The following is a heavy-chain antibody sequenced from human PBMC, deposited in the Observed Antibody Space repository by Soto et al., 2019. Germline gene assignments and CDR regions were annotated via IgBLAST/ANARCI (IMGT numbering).Heavy chain of an antibody. Sequence: GGSLRLSCAASGFTFSSYAMSWVRQAPGKGLEWVSAISGSGGSTYYADSVKGRFTISRDNSKNTLYLQMNSLRAEDTAVYYCAKEGGNGYCSGGSCYGAYYYYYGMDVWGQGTTVTVSS. V-gene: IGHV3-23*01. CDR2: ISGSGGST. J-gene: IGHJ6*02. CDR3: AKEGGNGYCSGGSCYGAYYYYYGMDV. CDR1: GFTFSSYA. D-gene: IGHD2-15*01.